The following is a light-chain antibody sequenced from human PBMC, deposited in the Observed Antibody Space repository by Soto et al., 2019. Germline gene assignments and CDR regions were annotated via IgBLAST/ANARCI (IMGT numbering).Light chain of an antibody. V-gene: IGKV3-11*01. CDR3: QQRSNWPS. CDR1: QSVSSY. Sequence: EIVLTQSPATLSLSPGERATLSCRASQSVSSYLAWYQQKPGQAPRLLIYDASNRATGIPPRFSGSGSGTDFTLTISGLEPEDFAVYYCQQRSNWPSFGQGTRLEIK. CDR2: DAS. J-gene: IGKJ5*01.